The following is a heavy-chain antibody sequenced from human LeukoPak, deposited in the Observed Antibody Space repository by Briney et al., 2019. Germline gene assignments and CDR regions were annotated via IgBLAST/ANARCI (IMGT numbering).Heavy chain of an antibody. J-gene: IGHJ4*02. CDR1: GGSISSSSYY. Sequence: SETLSLTCTVSGGSISSSSYYWGWIRQPPGKGLEWIGTIYYSGNTYYNPSLKSRVSVSVDTSKNQFSLKLSSVTAADTAVYYCARQAVAGNGFDYWGQGTLVTVSS. D-gene: IGHD6-19*01. CDR2: IYYSGNT. CDR3: ARQAVAGNGFDY. V-gene: IGHV4-39*01.